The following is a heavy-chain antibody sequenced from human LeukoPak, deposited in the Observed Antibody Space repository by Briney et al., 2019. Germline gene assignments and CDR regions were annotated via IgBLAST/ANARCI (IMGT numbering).Heavy chain of an antibody. D-gene: IGHD3-9*01. CDR1: GYTFTGYY. CDR2: INPNSGGT. CDR3: ARDPAPYYDILTGYLGEIDY. V-gene: IGHV1-2*02. J-gene: IGHJ4*02. Sequence: ASVKVSCKASGYTFTGYYMHWVRQAPGQGLEWMGWINPNSGGTNYAQKFQGRVTMTRDTSISTAYMELRSLRSDDTAVYYCARDPAPYYDILTGYLGEIDYWGQGTLVTVSS.